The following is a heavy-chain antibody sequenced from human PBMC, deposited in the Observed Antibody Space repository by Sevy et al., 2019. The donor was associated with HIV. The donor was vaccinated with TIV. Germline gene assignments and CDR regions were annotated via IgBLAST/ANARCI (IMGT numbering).Heavy chain of an antibody. CDR2: ISYDGRNK. Sequence: GGYLRLSCAVSGFIFTTSGMHWVRQAPGKGLEWVAVISYDGRNKFYGDSVKGRFTISRDNSKNILYLQMNSLRAEDTAVYYCAKDFTGYNGMDVWGQGTMVTVSS. J-gene: IGHJ6*02. D-gene: IGHD3-9*01. V-gene: IGHV3-30*18. CDR1: GFIFTTSG. CDR3: AKDFTGYNGMDV.